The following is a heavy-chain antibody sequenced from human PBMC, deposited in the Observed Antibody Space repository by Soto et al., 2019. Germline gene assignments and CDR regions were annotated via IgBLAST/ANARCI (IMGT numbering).Heavy chain of an antibody. CDR2: IKSDGSDT. CDR3: VRVAYGDLGG. V-gene: IGHV3-74*01. D-gene: IGHD4-17*01. CDR1: GFTFSSYW. J-gene: IGHJ4*02. Sequence: EVQLVESGGGLVQPGGSLRLCCAASGFTFSSYWMHWVRQAPGKGLVWVSRIKSDGSDTSYADSVKGRFPITRDNAKNTLYLQMSSLRAEDMAVYYCVRVAYGDLGGWGQGTLVSVSS.